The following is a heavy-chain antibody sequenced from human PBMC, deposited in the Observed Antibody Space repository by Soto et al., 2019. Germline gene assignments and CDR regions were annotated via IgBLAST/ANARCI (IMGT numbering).Heavy chain of an antibody. CDR2: IRRKANSYTT. D-gene: IGHD6-19*01. V-gene: IGHV3-72*01. CDR3: AMLGGWAGGSSGMDV. J-gene: IGHJ6*02. CDR1: GLIFSDYH. Sequence: EVQLVESGGGLVQPGGSLRLSCAASGLIFSDYHMDWVRQAPGKGLEWVGRIRRKANSYTTEYAASVKGRFTISRDDSRNALDLQMNSLKSDDTAVYYCAMLGGWAGGSSGMDVWGQGTTVTVSS.